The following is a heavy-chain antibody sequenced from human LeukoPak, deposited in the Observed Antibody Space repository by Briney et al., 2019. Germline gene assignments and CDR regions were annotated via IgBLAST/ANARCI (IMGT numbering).Heavy chain of an antibody. D-gene: IGHD5-12*01. Sequence: RASETLSLTCTVSGTSIGSRSYYWGWIRQPPGKGLEWIGSLYYSGSSYYNPSLKSRVTISVDTSKNQFSLRLSSVTAADTAVYYCVRDGRAHSGYDSPHYWGQGTLVTVSS. CDR2: LYYSGSS. CDR1: GTSIGSRSYY. V-gene: IGHV4-39*07. CDR3: VRDGRAHSGYDSPHY. J-gene: IGHJ4*02.